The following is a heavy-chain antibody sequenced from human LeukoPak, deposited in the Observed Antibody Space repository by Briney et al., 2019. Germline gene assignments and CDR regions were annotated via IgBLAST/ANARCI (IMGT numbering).Heavy chain of an antibody. CDR2: INHSGST. V-gene: IGHV4-34*01. CDR1: GGSFSDYY. D-gene: IGHD2-2*01. CDR3: ARGSSLPGDIVVVPAAQGYYYYMDV. J-gene: IGHJ6*03. Sequence: SETLSLTCAVYGGSFSDYYWSWIRQPPGKGLEWIGEINHSGSTNYNPSPKSRVTISVDTSKNQFSLKLSSVTAADTAVYYCARGSSLPGDIVVVPAAQGYYYYMDVWGKGTTVTVSS.